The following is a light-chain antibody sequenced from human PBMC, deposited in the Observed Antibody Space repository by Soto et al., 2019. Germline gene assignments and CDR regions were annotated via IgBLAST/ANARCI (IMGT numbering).Light chain of an antibody. CDR3: QQYNSDPYN. J-gene: IGKJ2*01. CDR1: QPISNW. V-gene: IGKV1-5*01. Sequence: DIQMTQSTSTLSASVGDRVTISCRASQPISNWLAWYQQKPGKAPKLLIYDSSSLATGVPPRFSGTGSGTQYTLPISSLQTDDSATYYCQQYNSDPYNFGQGTRLPIK. CDR2: DSS.